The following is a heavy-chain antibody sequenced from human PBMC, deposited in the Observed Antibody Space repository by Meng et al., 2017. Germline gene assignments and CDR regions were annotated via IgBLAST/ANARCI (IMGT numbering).Heavy chain of an antibody. CDR2: MNEDGTTI. J-gene: IGHJ4*02. CDR1: GFTISSFW. V-gene: IGHV3-74*01. CDR3: VRDFGGNSDY. D-gene: IGHD4-23*01. Sequence: EVPVVESGGGVVQPGGSLRLSCAASGFTISSFWMHWVRQATGKGLVWVSRMNEDGTTISHAGSVKGRFTIFRDSARNTLYLQMNSLRVEDTAVYYCVRDFGGNSDYWGQGTLVTVSS.